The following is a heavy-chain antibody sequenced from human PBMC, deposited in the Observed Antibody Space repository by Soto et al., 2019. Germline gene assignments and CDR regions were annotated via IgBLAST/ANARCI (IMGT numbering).Heavy chain of an antibody. CDR1: GASVNNTTYY. CDR3: ARGELREIIFRPFDS. CDR2: FYSRGRT. V-gene: IGHV4-61*01. D-gene: IGHD3-10*01. Sequence: QVQLKESGPRLVKPSETLSLTCAVSGASVNNTTYYWSWLRQSPGNGLEWIGYFYSRGRTTYNPSLKRRVTISLDTPENQFSLKVTSVTAADTAMYYCARGELREIIFRPFDSWGQGTLVAVSS. J-gene: IGHJ4*02.